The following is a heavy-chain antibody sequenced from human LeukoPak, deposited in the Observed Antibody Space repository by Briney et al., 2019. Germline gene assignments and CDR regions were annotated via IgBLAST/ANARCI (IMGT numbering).Heavy chain of an antibody. Sequence: GGSLRLSCAASGFTFHDYAMHWVRQVPGKGLEWVSGITWNGATIDYADSVKGRFTISRDNAENSLYLQMNSLRPEDTAVYFCAKDMSSGTTHYNRVLGAFDMWGKGTMVTVSS. CDR2: ITWNGATI. CDR1: GFTFHDYA. D-gene: IGHD1-1*01. J-gene: IGHJ3*02. V-gene: IGHV3-9*01. CDR3: AKDMSSGTTHYNRVLGAFDM.